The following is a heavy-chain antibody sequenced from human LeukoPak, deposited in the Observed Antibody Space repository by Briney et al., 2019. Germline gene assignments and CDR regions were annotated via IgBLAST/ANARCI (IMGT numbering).Heavy chain of an antibody. V-gene: IGHV4-34*01. D-gene: IGHD3-22*01. CDR1: GGSFSGYY. CDR2: INHSGST. J-gene: IGHJ4*02. Sequence: SETLSLTCAVYGGSFSGYYWSWIRQPPGKGLEWIGEINHSGSTNYNPSPKSRVTISVDTSKNQSSLKLSSVTAADTAVYYCARTRIITMIVVVIPRGFDYWGQGTLVTVSS. CDR3: ARTRIITMIVVVIPRGFDY.